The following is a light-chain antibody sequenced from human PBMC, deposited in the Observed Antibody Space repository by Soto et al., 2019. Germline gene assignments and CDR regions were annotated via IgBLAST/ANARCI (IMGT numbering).Light chain of an antibody. Sequence: EIVMTQSPGTLSLSPGERATISCRASQVIGSRYLAWYHQKSGQAPRLLIYGASSRATGIPDRFSGSGSGTDFTLTISRLEPEDFGVYYCQQYNSWRSISFGQGTRLESK. CDR1: QVIGSRY. CDR3: QQYNSWRSIS. CDR2: GAS. J-gene: IGKJ5*01. V-gene: IGKV3-20*01.